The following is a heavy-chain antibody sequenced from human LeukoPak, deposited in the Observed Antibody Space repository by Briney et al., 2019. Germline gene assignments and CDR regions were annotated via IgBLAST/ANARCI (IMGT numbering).Heavy chain of an antibody. CDR1: GGSIGSDY. Sequence: SETLSLTCTVSGGSIGSDYWTWIRQPPGKGLEYIGYIYYTGGTNYNPSLKSRVTISVDTSKNQFSLKLSSVTAADAAVYFCAKYGNSGWVIDNWGQGTLVTVSS. J-gene: IGHJ4*02. CDR2: IYYTGGT. V-gene: IGHV4-59*08. D-gene: IGHD6-19*01. CDR3: AKYGNSGWVIDN.